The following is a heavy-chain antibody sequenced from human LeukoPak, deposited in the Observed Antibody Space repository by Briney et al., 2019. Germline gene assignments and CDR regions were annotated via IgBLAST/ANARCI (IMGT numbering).Heavy chain of an antibody. D-gene: IGHD3-22*01. Sequence: SETLSLTCAVYGGSFSGYYWSWIRQPPGKGLEWIGEINHSGSTNYNPSLKSRVTMSVDTSKNQFSLKLSSVTAADTAVYYCARDGEDYYDSSGLVDYYGMDVWGQGTTVTVSS. J-gene: IGHJ6*02. CDR3: ARDGEDYYDSSGLVDYYGMDV. V-gene: IGHV4-34*01. CDR1: GGSFSGYY. CDR2: INHSGST.